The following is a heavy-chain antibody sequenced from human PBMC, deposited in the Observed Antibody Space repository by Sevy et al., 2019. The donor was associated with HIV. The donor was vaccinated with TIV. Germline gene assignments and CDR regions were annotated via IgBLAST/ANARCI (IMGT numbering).Heavy chain of an antibody. CDR3: PRDIATYSTGSYIRYFDY. CDR1: GFTFSRYT. J-gene: IGHJ4*02. CDR2: ITSDATYI. Sequence: GGSLRLSCAASGFTFSRYTMHWVRQAPGKGLEWVSSITSDATYISYADSLRGRFTISGDNAKNSLFLQMSSLRAEDTAVHFCPRDIATYSTGSYIRYFDYWGQGTLVTVSS. V-gene: IGHV3-21*06. D-gene: IGHD6-19*01.